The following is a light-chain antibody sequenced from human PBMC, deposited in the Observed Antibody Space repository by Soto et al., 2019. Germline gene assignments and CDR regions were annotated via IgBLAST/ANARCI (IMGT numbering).Light chain of an antibody. CDR3: QSYDSSLSGSTV. CDR1: SSNIGAGYD. CDR2: GNS. J-gene: IGLJ7*01. V-gene: IGLV1-40*01. Sequence: QSVLTQPHSVSGAPGQRVTISCTGSSSNIGAGYDVLWYQQLPGTAPKLLIYGNSNRPSGVPDRFSGSKSGTSASLAITGLQAEDEADYYCQSYDSSLSGSTVFGGGTQLTVL.